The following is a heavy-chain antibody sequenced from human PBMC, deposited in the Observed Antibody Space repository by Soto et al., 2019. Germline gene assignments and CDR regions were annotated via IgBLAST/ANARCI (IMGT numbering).Heavy chain of an antibody. CDR1: GGTFSNYA. CDR3: ARDSGAGMTTVIKFDS. Sequence: SVKVSCQASGGTFSNYAISWIRQAPGQGLEWMGGVIPTFGTSHYAQKFQGRVTITADKSTTTAYMELGSLTSEATAVYYCARDSGAGMTTVIKFDSWGQGTLFTVSS. D-gene: IGHD4-17*01. J-gene: IGHJ4*02. V-gene: IGHV1-69*06. CDR2: VIPTFGTS.